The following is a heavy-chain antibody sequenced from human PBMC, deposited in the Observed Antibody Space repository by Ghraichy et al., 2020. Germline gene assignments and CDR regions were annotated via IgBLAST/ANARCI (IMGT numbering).Heavy chain of an antibody. V-gene: IGHV1-2*02. D-gene: IGHD6-6*01. Sequence: ASVKVSCKASGYTFTGYYMHWVRQAPGQGLEWMGWINPNSGGTNYAQKFQGRVTMTRDTSISTAYMELSRLRSDDTAVYYCARAYSSSVVLLNWFDPWGQGTLVTVSS. J-gene: IGHJ5*02. CDR3: ARAYSSSVVLLNWFDP. CDR2: INPNSGGT. CDR1: GYTFTGYY.